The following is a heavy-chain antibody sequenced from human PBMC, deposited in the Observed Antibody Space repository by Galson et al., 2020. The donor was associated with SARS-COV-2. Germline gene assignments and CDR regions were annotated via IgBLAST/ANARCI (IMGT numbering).Heavy chain of an antibody. CDR1: RFNFRDHA. Sequence: GGSLRLSCAATRFNFRDHAMHWVRQAPGKGLEWVAQIFFDGSEKYYGDSVRGRFTISRDSSKNTVYLQMNNLRVDDTAVYYCARDGQSSRGWAFDYWGQGTLLTVSS. V-gene: IGHV3-33*01. CDR3: ARDGQSSRGWAFDY. CDR2: IFFDGSEK. J-gene: IGHJ4*02. D-gene: IGHD6-19*01.